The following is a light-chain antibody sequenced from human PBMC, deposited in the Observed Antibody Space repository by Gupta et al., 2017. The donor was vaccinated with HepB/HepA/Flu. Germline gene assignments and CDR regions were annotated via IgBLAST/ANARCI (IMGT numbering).Light chain of an antibody. J-gene: IGLJ1*01. CDR3: VGCDDSLSGYV. V-gene: IGLV1-47*02. CDR1: SANIGNDN. CDR2: NDK. Sequence: VLTQPPSESGTPGQRVTLSCSGGSANIGNDNAYWYQQLPGTAPKLLIYNDKQRPSGVPDRFSGSKSGTTASLAISGLRSEDEADYYCVGCDDSLSGYVFGAGTKVTVL.